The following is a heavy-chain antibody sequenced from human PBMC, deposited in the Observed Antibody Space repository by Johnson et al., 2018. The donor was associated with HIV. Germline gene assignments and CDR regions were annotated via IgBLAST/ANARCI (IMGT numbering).Heavy chain of an antibody. J-gene: IGHJ3*02. D-gene: IGHD6-19*01. CDR1: GITFSDYA. CDR2: ISYDGSNK. CDR3: ARAGAVGFDAFDI. V-gene: IGHV3-30-3*01. Sequence: VQPVESGGGVVQPGRSLRLSCAASGITFSDYAMHWVRQAPGKGLEWVAVISYDGSNKYYADSVKGRFTISRDNSKNTLYLQMNSLRAEDTAVYYCARAGAVGFDAFDIWGQGTMVTVSS.